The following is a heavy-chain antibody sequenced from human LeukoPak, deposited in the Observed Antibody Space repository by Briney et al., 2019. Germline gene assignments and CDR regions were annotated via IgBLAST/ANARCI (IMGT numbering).Heavy chain of an antibody. V-gene: IGHV1-69*04. J-gene: IGHJ4*02. D-gene: IGHD5-12*01. CDR1: GYTFTSYD. CDR3: ASPSHRYSGYDRDGDY. Sequence: ASVKVSCKASGYTFTSYDINWVRQAPGQGLEWMGRIIPILGIANYAQKFQGRVTITADKSTSTAYMELSSLRSEDTAVYYCASPSHRYSGYDRDGDYWGQGTLVTVSS. CDR2: IIPILGIA.